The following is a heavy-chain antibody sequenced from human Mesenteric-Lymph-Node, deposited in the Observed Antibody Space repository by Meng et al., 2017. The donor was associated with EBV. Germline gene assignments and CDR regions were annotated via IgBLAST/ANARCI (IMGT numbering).Heavy chain of an antibody. J-gene: IGHJ4*02. D-gene: IGHD6-19*01. CDR2: NGPYNGDT. V-gene: IGHV1-18*01. CDR1: GYNFTSYG. CDR3: ARVDSSGWYGEGVVDY. Sequence: QVQLVQSGAEVKKPGASVKVSCKASGYNFTSYGISWVRQAPGQGLEWMGWNGPYNGDTNYAQKLQGRVTMTTDTSTTTAYMELRSLRSDDTAVYYCARVDSSGWYGEGVVDYWGQGTLVTVS.